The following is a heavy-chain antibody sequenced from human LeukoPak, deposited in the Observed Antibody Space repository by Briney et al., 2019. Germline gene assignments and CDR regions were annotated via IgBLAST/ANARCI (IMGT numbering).Heavy chain of an antibody. CDR1: GFTFSDYY. V-gene: IGHV3-11*04. CDR2: ISSSGSTI. J-gene: IGHJ5*02. CDR3: ARAEWYNWFDP. D-gene: IGHD3-3*01. Sequence: GGSLRLSCAASGFTFSDYYMSWIRQAPGKGLEWVSYISSSGSTIYYADSVKGRFTISRDNAKNSPYLQMNSLRAEDTAVYYCARAEWYNWFDPWGQGTLVTVSS.